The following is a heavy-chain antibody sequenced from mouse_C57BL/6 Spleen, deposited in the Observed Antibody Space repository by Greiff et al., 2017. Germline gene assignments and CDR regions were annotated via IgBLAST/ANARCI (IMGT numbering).Heavy chain of an antibody. J-gene: IGHJ2*01. CDR3: ARPYYCGSTLYYFDY. D-gene: IGHD1-1*01. CDR1: GYTFTSYW. Sequence: QVQLQQPGAELVKPGASVKLSCKASGYTFTSYWMHWVKQRPGQGLEWIGMIHPNSGSTNYNEKFKSKATLTVDKSSSTAYMQLSSLTSEDSAVYYCARPYYCGSTLYYFDYWGQGTTLTVSS. V-gene: IGHV1-64*01. CDR2: IHPNSGST.